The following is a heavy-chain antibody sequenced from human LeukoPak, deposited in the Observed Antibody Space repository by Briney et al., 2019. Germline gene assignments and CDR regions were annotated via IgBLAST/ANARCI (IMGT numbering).Heavy chain of an antibody. CDR3: ARVWFGVTGFDY. J-gene: IGHJ4*02. CDR2: ISYTEST. V-gene: IGHV4-59*01. Sequence: SETLSLTCTVSGGSISSYYWSWIRQPPGKGLEWIGYISYTESTHYNPSLKSRVTISVDTSKNQFSLKLSSVTAADTAVYYCARVWFGVTGFDYWGQGTLVTVSS. D-gene: IGHD3-10*01. CDR1: GGSISSYY.